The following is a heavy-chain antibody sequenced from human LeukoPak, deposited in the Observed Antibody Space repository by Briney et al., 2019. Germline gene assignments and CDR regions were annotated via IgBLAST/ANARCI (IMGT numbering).Heavy chain of an antibody. CDR1: GFTFGDYA. Sequence: PGGSLRLSCTASGFTFGDYAMSWFRQAPGKGLEWVSYISSSGSIIYYADSVKGRFTISRDNAKNSMYLQMNSLRAEDTAVYYCARGKYDSSPFLQHWGQGTLVTVSS. CDR2: ISSSGSII. V-gene: IGHV3-11*01. CDR3: ARGKYDSSPFLQH. J-gene: IGHJ1*01. D-gene: IGHD3-22*01.